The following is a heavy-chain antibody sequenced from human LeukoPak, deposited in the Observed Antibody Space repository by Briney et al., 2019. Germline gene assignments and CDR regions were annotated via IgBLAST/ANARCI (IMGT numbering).Heavy chain of an antibody. J-gene: IGHJ4*02. CDR3: AKRGVVVRVFLVGFHKEAYYFES. CDR2: ISDSGGRT. CDR1: GITLSNYG. V-gene: IGHV3-23*01. Sequence: GGSLRLSCAVSGITLSNYGMRWVRQAPGKGREWVAGISDSGGRTNYADSVKGRFTISRDSPKNTLYLQMNSLRAEDTAVYFCAKRGVVVRVFLVGFHKEAYYFESWGQGALVSVSS. D-gene: IGHD3/OR15-3a*01.